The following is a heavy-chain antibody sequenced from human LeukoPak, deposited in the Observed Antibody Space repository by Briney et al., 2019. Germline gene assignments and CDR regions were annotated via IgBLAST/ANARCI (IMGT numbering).Heavy chain of an antibody. CDR2: ISSSSSYI. CDR3: ARDSIAVAGGDY. J-gene: IGHJ4*02. V-gene: IGHV3-21*01. D-gene: IGHD6-19*01. Sequence: PGGSLRLSCSAFGFTFSSYSMNWVRQAPGKGLEWVSSISSSSSYIYYADSVKGRFTISRDNAKNSLYLQMNSLRAEDTAVYYCARDSIAVAGGDYWGQGTLVTVSS. CDR1: GFTFSSYS.